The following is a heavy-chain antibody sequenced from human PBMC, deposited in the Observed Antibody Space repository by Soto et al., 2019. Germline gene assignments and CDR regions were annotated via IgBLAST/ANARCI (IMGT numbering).Heavy chain of an antibody. D-gene: IGHD2-8*01. J-gene: IGHJ6*02. V-gene: IGHV1-69*13. Sequence: SVKVSCKASGGTFSSYAISWVRQAAGQGLEWMGGIIPIFGTANYAQKCQGRVTITADESTSTAYMELSSLRSEDTAVYYCAREGYCTNGVCYGGGYYYYGMDVWGQGTTVTVSS. CDR2: IIPIFGTA. CDR3: AREGYCTNGVCYGGGYYYYGMDV. CDR1: GGTFSSYA.